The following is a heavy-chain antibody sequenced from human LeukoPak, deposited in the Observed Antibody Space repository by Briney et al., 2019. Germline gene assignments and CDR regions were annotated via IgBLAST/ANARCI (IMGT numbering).Heavy chain of an antibody. Sequence: GASVKVSCKASGYTFTSYYMHWVRQAPGQGLEWMGLINPTGGSTGYAQKFQGRVTITADKSTSTAYMELSSLRSEDTAVYYCARMITGGYYYGNWFDPWGQGTLVTVSS. J-gene: IGHJ5*02. D-gene: IGHD3-22*01. CDR2: INPTGGST. CDR1: GYTFTSYY. V-gene: IGHV1-46*01. CDR3: ARMITGGYYYGNWFDP.